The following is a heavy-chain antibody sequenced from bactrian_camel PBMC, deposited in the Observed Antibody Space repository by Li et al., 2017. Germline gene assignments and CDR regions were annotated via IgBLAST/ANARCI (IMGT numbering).Heavy chain of an antibody. Sequence: VQLVESGGGLVHPGGSLRLSCAASGFSFSSYAMSWIRQAPGKGLEWVSTIMRDGGRSYYAEHVQGRFTISRDDAKNTLYLQMNSLAAEDTAVYYCATESVYGLGTAKTGTQVTVS. CDR2: IMRDGGRS. V-gene: IGHV3S31*01. D-gene: IGHD5*01. J-gene: IGHJ4*01. CDR1: GFSFSSYA.